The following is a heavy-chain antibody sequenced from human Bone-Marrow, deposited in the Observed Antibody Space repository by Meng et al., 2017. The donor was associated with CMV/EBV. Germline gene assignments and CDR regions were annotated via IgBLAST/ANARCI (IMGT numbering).Heavy chain of an antibody. CDR1: GCALRTSGVG. J-gene: IGHJ4*02. CDR2: IYWDDDR. CDR3: VRLSGPSLNF. V-gene: IGHV2-5*02. D-gene: IGHD3-10*01. Sequence: CTFSGCALRTSGVGVTWPRQPPGEALGWLTLIYWDDDRRYSPALQSRLTITKDTSKNQVVLTMTNMDPVDTATYYCVRLSGPSLNFWGQGTLVTVSS.